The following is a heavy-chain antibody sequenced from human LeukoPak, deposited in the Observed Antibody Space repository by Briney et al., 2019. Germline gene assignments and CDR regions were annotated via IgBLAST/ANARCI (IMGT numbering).Heavy chain of an antibody. D-gene: IGHD2-2*01. CDR2: MNPNSGNT. J-gene: IGHJ4*02. CDR1: GYTFTSYD. Sequence: ASVKVSCKASGYTFTSYDINWVRQATGQGLEWRGWMNPNSGNTGYAQRFQGRVTMTRNTSISTAYMELSSLRSEDTAVYYCARGKKLVVPAALPDYWGQGTLVTVSS. V-gene: IGHV1-8*01. CDR3: ARGKKLVVPAALPDY.